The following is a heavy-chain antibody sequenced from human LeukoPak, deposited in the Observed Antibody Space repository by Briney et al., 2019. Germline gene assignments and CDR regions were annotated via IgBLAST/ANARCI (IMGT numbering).Heavy chain of an antibody. CDR1: GFTFTSSA. V-gene: IGHV1-58*01. D-gene: IGHD6-19*01. Sequence: ASVKVSCKASGFTFTSSAVQWVRQARGQRLEWIGWIVVGSGNTNYAQKFQERVTITRDMSTSTAYMELSSLRSEDTAVYYCAKDRLGSGWYSYYFDYWGQGTLVTVSS. CDR3: AKDRLGSGWYSYYFDY. J-gene: IGHJ4*02. CDR2: IVVGSGNT.